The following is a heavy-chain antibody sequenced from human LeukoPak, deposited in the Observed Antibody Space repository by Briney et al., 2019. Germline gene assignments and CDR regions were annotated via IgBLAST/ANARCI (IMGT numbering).Heavy chain of an antibody. J-gene: IGHJ4*02. D-gene: IGHD1-26*01. CDR1: GGSISSYY. Sequence: SETLSLSCTVSGGSISSYYWSWIRKPPGKGLKWIGYIYYSGSTNYNPSLKSRVTISVDTSKNQFSLKLSSVTAADTAVYYCAETRSGSYFEDWGQGTLVTVSS. CDR3: AETRSGSYFED. CDR2: IYYSGST. V-gene: IGHV4-59*01.